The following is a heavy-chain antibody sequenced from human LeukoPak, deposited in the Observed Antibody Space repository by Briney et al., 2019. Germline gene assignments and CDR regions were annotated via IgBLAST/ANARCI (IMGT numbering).Heavy chain of an antibody. CDR2: ISYDGSNK. CDR1: GFTFSSYA. Sequence: GRSLRLSCAASGFTFSSYAMHWVRRAPGKGLEWVAVISYDGSNKYYADSVKGRFTISRDNSKNTLYLQMNSLRAEDTAVYYCARDMVRGVIVNYYYYYGMDVWGQGTTVTVSS. J-gene: IGHJ6*02. D-gene: IGHD3-10*01. V-gene: IGHV3-30*04. CDR3: ARDMVRGVIVNYYYYYGMDV.